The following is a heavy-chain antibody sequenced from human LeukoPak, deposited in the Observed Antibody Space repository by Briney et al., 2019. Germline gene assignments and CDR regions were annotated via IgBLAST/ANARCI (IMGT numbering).Heavy chain of an antibody. V-gene: IGHV4-61*08. J-gene: IGHJ4*02. CDR3: AREEDRDGYYFDY. Sequence: SQTLSLTCTVSGGSISSGDYYWSCIRQPPGKGLEWIGYIYYSGSTNYNPSLKSRVTISVDTSKNQFSLKLSSVTAADTAVYYCAREEDRDGYYFDYWGQGTLVTVSS. D-gene: IGHD5-24*01. CDR1: GGSISSGDYY. CDR2: IYYSGST.